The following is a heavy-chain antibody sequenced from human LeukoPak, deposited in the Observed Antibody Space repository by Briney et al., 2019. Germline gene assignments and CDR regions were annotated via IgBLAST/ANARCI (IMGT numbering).Heavy chain of an antibody. CDR1: GFTFSSYA. Sequence: TGGSLRLSCAASGFTFSSYAMSWVRQAPGKGLEWVSAISGSGGSTYYADSVKGRFTISRDNSKNTLYLQMNSLRAEDTAVYYCAKDLFDQFGEFLYGPFDYWGQGTLVTVSS. CDR2: ISGSGGST. D-gene: IGHD3-10*01. J-gene: IGHJ4*02. V-gene: IGHV3-23*01. CDR3: AKDLFDQFGEFLYGPFDY.